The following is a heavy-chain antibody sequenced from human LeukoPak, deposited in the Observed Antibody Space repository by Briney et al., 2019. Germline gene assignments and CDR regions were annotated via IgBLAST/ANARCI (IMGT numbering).Heavy chain of an antibody. Sequence: SVKVSCKASGGTFSSYAISWVRQAPGQGHEWMGRIIPILGIANYAQKFQGRVTITADKSTSTAYMELSSLRSEDTAVYYCARDRGNTAMVQPALDDDYWGQGTLVTVSS. CDR1: GGTFSSYA. D-gene: IGHD5-18*01. V-gene: IGHV1-69*04. CDR3: ARDRGNTAMVQPALDDDY. J-gene: IGHJ4*02. CDR2: IIPILGIA.